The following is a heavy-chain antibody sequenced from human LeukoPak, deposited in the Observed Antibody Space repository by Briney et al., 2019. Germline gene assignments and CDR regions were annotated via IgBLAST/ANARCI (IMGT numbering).Heavy chain of an antibody. CDR2: IYYSGST. V-gene: IGHV4-39*01. J-gene: IGHJ4*02. CDR3: ARLRSIAVAGTVLDF. Sequence: SETLSLTCTVSGGSISSSSYYWGWIRQPPGKGLEWIGSIYYSGSTYYNPSLKSRVTISVDTSKNQFSLKLSSVTAADTAVYYCARLRSIAVAGTVLDFWGQGTLVTVSS. D-gene: IGHD6-19*01. CDR1: GGSISSSSYY.